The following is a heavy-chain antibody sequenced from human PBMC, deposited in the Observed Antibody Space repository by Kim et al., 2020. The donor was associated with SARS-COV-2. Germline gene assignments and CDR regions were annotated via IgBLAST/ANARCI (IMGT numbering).Heavy chain of an antibody. CDR1: GFTFSSYA. V-gene: IGHV3-23*01. J-gene: IGHJ4*02. CDR2: ISGSGGST. CDR3: AKSTKVVPAAMVYFDY. D-gene: IGHD2-2*01. Sequence: GGSLRLSCAASGFTFSSYAMSWVRQAPGKGLEWVSAISGSGGSTYYADSVKGRFTISRDNPKNTLYLQMNSLRAEDTAVYYCAKSTKVVPAAMVYFDYWGQGTLVTVSS.